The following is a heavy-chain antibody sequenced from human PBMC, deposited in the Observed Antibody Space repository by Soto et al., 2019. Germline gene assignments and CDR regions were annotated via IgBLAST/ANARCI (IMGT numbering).Heavy chain of an antibody. V-gene: IGHV3-7*05. CDR3: ARRREGTGRTLDY. Sequence: EVHLVESGGGLVQRGGSLRLSCAASGFTFRAYWMSWVRQAPGKGLEWVANIDQDGSGKYYVDSVRGRFTISRDNAHNSLYLQTDSLRHEDTAVYFRARRREGTGRTLDYWGQGTLVTVSS. J-gene: IGHJ4*02. CDR2: IDQDGSGK. D-gene: IGHD1-1*01. CDR1: GFTFRAYW.